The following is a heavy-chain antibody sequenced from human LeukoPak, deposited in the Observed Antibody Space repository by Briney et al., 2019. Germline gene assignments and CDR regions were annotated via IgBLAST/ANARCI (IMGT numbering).Heavy chain of an antibody. J-gene: IGHJ6*03. Sequence: GASVKVSCKASGHTFTSYGISWVRQAPGQGLEWMGWISAYNGNTNYAQKLQGRVTMTTDTSTSTAYMELRSLRSDDTAVYYCARDIRRVVIRVRGYYMDIWGKGTTVTVSS. CDR3: ARDIRRVVIRVRGYYMDI. CDR2: ISAYNGNT. CDR1: GHTFTSYG. D-gene: IGHD3-3*01. V-gene: IGHV1-18*01.